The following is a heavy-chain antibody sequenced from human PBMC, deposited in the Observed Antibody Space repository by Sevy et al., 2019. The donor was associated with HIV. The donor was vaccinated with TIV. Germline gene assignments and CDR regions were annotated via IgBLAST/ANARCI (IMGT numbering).Heavy chain of an antibody. V-gene: IGHV3-72*01. CDR2: TRSKADGYST. J-gene: IGHJ4*02. Sequence: GGSLRLSCVASGFTFSDHYMEWVRQAPGKGLEWVGRTRSKADGYSTEYAASVKGRFTISRDESKNSLYMQMNSLKTEDTTVYYCATHAGIAAAGRVLDYWGQGTLVTVSS. CDR3: ATHAGIAAAGRVLDY. CDR1: GFTFSDHY. D-gene: IGHD6-13*01.